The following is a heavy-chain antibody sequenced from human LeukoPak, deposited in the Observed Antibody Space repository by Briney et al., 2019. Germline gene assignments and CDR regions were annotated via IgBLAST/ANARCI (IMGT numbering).Heavy chain of an antibody. V-gene: IGHV4-59*01. CDR3: ARTTEGGYTYDFFYYYYMDV. Sequence: SETLSLTCTVSGGSISSYYWSWIRQPPGKGLEWIGYIYYSGSTNYNPSLKSRVTISVDSSKNQFSLKLSSVTAADTAVYYCARTTEGGYTYDFFYYYYMDVWGKGTTVTITS. J-gene: IGHJ6*03. CDR1: GGSISSYY. D-gene: IGHD5-18*01. CDR2: IYYSGST.